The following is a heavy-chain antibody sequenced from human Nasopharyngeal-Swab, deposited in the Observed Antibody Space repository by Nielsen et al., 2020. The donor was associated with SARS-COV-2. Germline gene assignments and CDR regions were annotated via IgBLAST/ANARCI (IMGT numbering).Heavy chain of an antibody. V-gene: IGHV4-30-4*01. Sequence: RQPPGKGLEWIGYIYYSGSTYYNPSLKSRVTISVDTSKNQFSLKLSSVTAADTAVYYCARGGYDILTGSEGVDVWGKGTTVTVSS. CDR3: ARGGYDILTGSEGVDV. D-gene: IGHD3-9*01. J-gene: IGHJ6*04. CDR2: IYYSGST.